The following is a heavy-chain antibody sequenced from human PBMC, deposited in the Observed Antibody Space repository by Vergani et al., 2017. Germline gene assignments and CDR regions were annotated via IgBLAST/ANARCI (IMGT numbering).Heavy chain of an antibody. CDR3: ARGTVDDYVWGSYRYNLDYLDD. J-gene: IGHJ4*02. D-gene: IGHD3-16*02. Sequence: QVQLQESGPGLVKPSQTLSLTCTVSGGSISSGSYYWSWIRQPAGKGLEWIGRIYTSGSTNYNPSLKSRVTISVDTSKKQFSLKLSSVTAADTAVYYCARGTVDDYVWGSYRYNLDYLDDWGQGTLVTVSS. CDR1: GGSISSGSYY. CDR2: IYTSGST. V-gene: IGHV4-61*02.